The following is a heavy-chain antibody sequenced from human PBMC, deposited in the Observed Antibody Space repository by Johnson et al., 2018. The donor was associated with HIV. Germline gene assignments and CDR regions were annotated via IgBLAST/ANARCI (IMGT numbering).Heavy chain of an antibody. D-gene: IGHD3-22*01. V-gene: IGHV3-64*07. CDR3: ARADITYNYYDRSGYYYHDAFDM. J-gene: IGHJ3*02. Sequence: VQLVESGGGLVQPGESLRLSCVASGFTFSQYAMHWVRQAPGKGLEYVSAISTTGVSTYYADSVRGRFTISRDNSKNTLYLQMGSLRAEDTAVYYCARADITYNYYDRSGYYYHDAFDMWGQGTEVTVSS. CDR2: ISTTGVST. CDR1: GFTFSQYA.